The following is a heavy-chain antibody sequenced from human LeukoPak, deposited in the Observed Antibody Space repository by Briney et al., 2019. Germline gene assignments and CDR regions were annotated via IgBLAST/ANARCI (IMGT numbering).Heavy chain of an antibody. CDR3: ARDFRAVAGT. D-gene: IGHD6-19*01. CDR2: IKQDGTEK. Sequence: PGGSLRLSCAASAFTFSSYWMSWVRQAPGKGLEWVANIKQDGTEKYYVDSVKGRFTISRDSAKNSLYLQMNSLRAEDTAVYYCARDFRAVAGTWGQGTLVTVSS. V-gene: IGHV3-7*01. CDR1: AFTFSSYW. J-gene: IGHJ4*02.